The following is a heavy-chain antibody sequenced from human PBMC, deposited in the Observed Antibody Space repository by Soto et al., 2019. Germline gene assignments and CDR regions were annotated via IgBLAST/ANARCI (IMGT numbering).Heavy chain of an antibody. CDR1: GGTFSGYA. Sequence: GASVKVSCKASGGTFSGYAISWVRQAPGQGLEWMGGIIPIFGTANYAQKFQGRVTITADESTSTAYMELSSLRSEDTAVYYCARGRDDSSGYSCWFDPWGQGTLVTVSS. J-gene: IGHJ5*02. CDR3: ARGRDDSSGYSCWFDP. V-gene: IGHV1-69*13. D-gene: IGHD3-22*01. CDR2: IIPIFGTA.